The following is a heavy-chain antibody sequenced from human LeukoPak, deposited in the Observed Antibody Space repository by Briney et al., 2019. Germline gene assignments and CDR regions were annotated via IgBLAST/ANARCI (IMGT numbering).Heavy chain of an antibody. CDR2: IYYSGNI. J-gene: IGHJ4*02. V-gene: IGHV4-39*01. D-gene: IGHD1-1*01. CDR1: SGSISSRNNY. Sequence: PSETLSLTCTVSSGSISSRNNYWGWIRQPPGKGLEWIGSIYYSGNIYYNPSLKSRVTISVDTSKNQFSLKLSSVTAADTAVYYCARHKSWNETPFDYWGQGTLFTVSS. CDR3: ARHKSWNETPFDY.